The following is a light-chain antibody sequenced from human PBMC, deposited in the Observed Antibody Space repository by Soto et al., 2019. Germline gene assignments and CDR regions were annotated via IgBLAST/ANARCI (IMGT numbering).Light chain of an antibody. CDR3: QDYGISHPWT. V-gene: IGKV3-20*01. CDR1: QTIRGNE. CDR2: GGS. J-gene: IGKJ1*01. Sequence: EVVLTQSPGALSLSPGEGVTLSCRASQTIRGNELAWYRQKRGQAPRLLIYGGSSRAEGIPNRFSGRGTGTNLSLTIRILEPEDAAVYFRQDYGISHPWTCGEGTKLELK.